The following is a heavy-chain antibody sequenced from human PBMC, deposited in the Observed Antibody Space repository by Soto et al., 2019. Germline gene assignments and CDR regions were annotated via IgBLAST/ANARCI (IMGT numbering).Heavy chain of an antibody. D-gene: IGHD2-2*01. CDR3: VRGRGCSTGCHNFDY. J-gene: IGHJ4*02. CDR1: GFTFSSYW. CDR2: IKQDGSEK. V-gene: IGHV3-7*01. Sequence: EVQLVESGGGWVQPGGSLRLSCAASGFTFSSYWMSWVRQAPGKGLEWVANIKQDGSEKYYVDSVKGRFTISRDNAKNSLYLQMNRLRAEDTAVYYCVRGRGCSTGCHNFDYWGQGTLVTVSS.